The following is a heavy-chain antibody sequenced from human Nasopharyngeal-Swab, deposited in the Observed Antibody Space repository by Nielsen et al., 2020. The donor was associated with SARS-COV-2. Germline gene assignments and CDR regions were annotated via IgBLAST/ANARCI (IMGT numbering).Heavy chain of an antibody. D-gene: IGHD2-15*01. V-gene: IGHV1-69*04. Sequence: PSVKVSCKASGGTFSSYAISWVRQAPGQGLEWMGRIIPILGIANYAQKFQGRVTITADKSTSTAYMELSSLRSEDTAVYYCAREYCSGGSCYGNYGMDVWGQGTTVTVSS. J-gene: IGHJ6*02. CDR3: AREYCSGGSCYGNYGMDV. CDR2: IIPILGIA. CDR1: GGTFSSYA.